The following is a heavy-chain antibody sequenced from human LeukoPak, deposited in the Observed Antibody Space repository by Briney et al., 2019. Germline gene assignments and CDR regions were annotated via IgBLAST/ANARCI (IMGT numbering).Heavy chain of an antibody. CDR1: GFTFSSYA. CDR3: AKGSSIVVVEFDY. D-gene: IGHD3-22*01. V-gene: IGHV3-23*01. Sequence: PGGSLRLSCADSGFTFSSYAMSWVRQAPGKGLEWVSAISGSGGSTYYADSVKGRFTTSRDNSKNTLYLQMNSLRAEDTAVYYCAKGSSIVVVEFDYWGQGTLVTVSS. CDR2: ISGSGGST. J-gene: IGHJ4*02.